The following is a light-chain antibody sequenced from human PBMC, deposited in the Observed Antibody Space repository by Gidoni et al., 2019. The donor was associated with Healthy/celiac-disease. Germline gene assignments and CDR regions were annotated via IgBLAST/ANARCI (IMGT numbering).Light chain of an antibody. CDR1: PSVLYRSNNKNY. V-gene: IGKV4-1*01. CDR3: QQYYSIPLT. J-gene: IGKJ4*01. CDR2: WAS. Sequence: DIVMTQSPDSLAVSLGERATINCKSSPSVLYRSNNKNYLAWYQQKPGQPPKLLIYWASTRESGVPDRFSGSGSGTDFTLTISSMQAEDVAVYYCQQYYSIPLTFGGGTKVEIK.